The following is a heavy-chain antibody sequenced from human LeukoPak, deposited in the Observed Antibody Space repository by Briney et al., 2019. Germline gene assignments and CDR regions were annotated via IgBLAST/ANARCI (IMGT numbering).Heavy chain of an antibody. V-gene: IGHV4-31*03. J-gene: IGHJ4*02. Sequence: SQTLSLTCTVSGGSISSGGYYWSWIRQHPGKGLEWIGYIYYSGSTYYNPSLKSRVTISVDTSKNQFSLKLSPVTAADTAVYYCARQERVVRGGSGSYYAVYFDYWGQGTLVTVSS. CDR3: ARQERVVRGGSGSYYAVYFDY. CDR1: GGSISSGGYY. D-gene: IGHD1-26*01. CDR2: IYYSGST.